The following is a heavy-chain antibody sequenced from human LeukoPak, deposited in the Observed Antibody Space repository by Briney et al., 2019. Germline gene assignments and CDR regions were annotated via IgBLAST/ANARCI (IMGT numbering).Heavy chain of an antibody. CDR1: GFTFSSYG. CDR3: TTDRPLIVVVTAGAFDI. D-gene: IGHD2-21*02. Sequence: GGSLRLSCAASGFTFSSYGMHWVRQAPGKGLEWVAVISYDGSNKYYADSVKGRFTISRDNSKNTLYLQMNSLKTEDTAVYYCTTDRPLIVVVTAGAFDIWGQGTMVTVSS. V-gene: IGHV3-30*03. CDR2: ISYDGSNK. J-gene: IGHJ3*02.